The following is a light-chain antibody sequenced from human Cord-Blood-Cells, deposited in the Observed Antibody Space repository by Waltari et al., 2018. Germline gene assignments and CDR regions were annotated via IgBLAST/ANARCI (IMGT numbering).Light chain of an antibody. CDR2: GNS. CDR1: SSTIGAGYD. CDR3: QSYDSSLSGYV. J-gene: IGLJ1*01. Sequence: QSVLTQPPSVSGAPGQRVTISCPGRSSTIGAGYDLHWYQQLPGTAPKLLIYGNSNRPSGVPDRFSGSKSGTSASLAITGLQAEDEADYYCQSYDSSLSGYVFGTGTKVTVL. V-gene: IGLV1-40*01.